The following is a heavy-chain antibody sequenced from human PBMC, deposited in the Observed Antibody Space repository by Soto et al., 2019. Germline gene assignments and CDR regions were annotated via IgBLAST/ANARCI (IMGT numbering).Heavy chain of an antibody. CDR1: GGTFSSYA. Sequence: QVQLVQSGAEVKQPGSSVKVSCKASGGTFSSYAISWVRQAPGQGLEWMGGIIPIFGTANYAQKFQGRVTITADESTSTAYMELSSLRSEDTAVYYCARAPYYYDSSGLKDYYFDYWGQGTLVTVSS. CDR3: ARAPYYYDSSGLKDYYFDY. V-gene: IGHV1-69*01. D-gene: IGHD3-22*01. J-gene: IGHJ4*02. CDR2: IIPIFGTA.